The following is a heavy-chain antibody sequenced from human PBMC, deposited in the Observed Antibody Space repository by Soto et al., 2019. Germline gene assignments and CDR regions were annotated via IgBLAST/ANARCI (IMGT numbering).Heavy chain of an antibody. D-gene: IGHD5-12*01. CDR2: INPSGGST. Sequence: ASVKVSCKASGYTFTSYYMHWVRQAPGQGLEWMGIINPSGGSTSYAQKFQGRVTMTRDTSTSTVYMELSSLRSEDTAVYYCARGGLRVDAGMGRYYYYGMDVWGQGTTVTVSS. V-gene: IGHV1-46*01. CDR3: ARGGLRVDAGMGRYYYYGMDV. J-gene: IGHJ6*02. CDR1: GYTFTSYY.